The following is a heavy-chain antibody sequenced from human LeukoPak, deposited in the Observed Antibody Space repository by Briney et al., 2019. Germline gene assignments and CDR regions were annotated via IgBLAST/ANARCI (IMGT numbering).Heavy chain of an antibody. Sequence: GGSLRLSCAASGFTLSSYWMSWVRQAPGKGLEWVANIKQDGSEKYYVDSVKGRFTISRDNAKNSLYLQMNSLRAEDTAVYYCARPKENYDSSGPRQYYFDYWGQGTLVTVSS. J-gene: IGHJ4*02. V-gene: IGHV3-7*01. CDR2: IKQDGSEK. D-gene: IGHD3-22*01. CDR3: ARPKENYDSSGPRQYYFDY. CDR1: GFTLSSYW.